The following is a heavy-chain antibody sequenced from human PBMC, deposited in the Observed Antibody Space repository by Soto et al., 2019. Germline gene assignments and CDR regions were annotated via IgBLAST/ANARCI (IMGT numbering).Heavy chain of an antibody. V-gene: IGHV4-59*08. CDR1: GGSISSYY. Sequence: SETLSLTCTVSGGSISSYYWSWIRQPPGKGLEWIGYIYYSGSTNYNPSLRSRVTISVDTSKNQFSLKLSSVTAADTAVYYCARRRQPRPRDNDAFDIWGQGTMVPVSS. D-gene: IGHD1-1*01. CDR2: IYYSGST. J-gene: IGHJ3*02. CDR3: ARRRQPRPRDNDAFDI.